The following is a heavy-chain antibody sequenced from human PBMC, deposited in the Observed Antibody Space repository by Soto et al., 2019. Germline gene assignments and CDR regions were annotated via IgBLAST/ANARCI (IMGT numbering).Heavy chain of an antibody. CDR3: ARDQRDGYTYYYYGMDV. Sequence: PSETLSLTCTVSGGSISSGDYYWSWIRQPPGKGLEWIGYIYYSGSTYYNPSLKSRVTISVDTSKNQFSLKLSSVTAADTAVYYCARDQRDGYTYYYYGMDVWGQGTTVTV. D-gene: IGHD5-12*01. J-gene: IGHJ6*02. CDR2: IYYSGST. CDR1: GGSISSGDYY. V-gene: IGHV4-30-4*01.